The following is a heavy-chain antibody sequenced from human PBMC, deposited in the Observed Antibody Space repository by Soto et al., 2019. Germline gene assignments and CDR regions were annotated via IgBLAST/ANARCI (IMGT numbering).Heavy chain of an antibody. J-gene: IGHJ4*02. V-gene: IGHV3-23*01. CDR1: GFTITNYA. Sequence: PGGSLRLSCAASGFTITNYAMTWVRQAPGKGLEWVSSISGRSGYTFYADSVKGRFNISRNNSKNMLYLQMSSLRAEDTAVYYCAKADSTGWFFPDGYFAYCGQETLVTVSS. CDR2: ISGRSGYT. CDR3: AKADSTGWFFPDGYFAY. D-gene: IGHD6-19*01.